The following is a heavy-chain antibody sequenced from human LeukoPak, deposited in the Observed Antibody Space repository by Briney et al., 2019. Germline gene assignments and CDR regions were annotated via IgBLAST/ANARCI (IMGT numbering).Heavy chain of an antibody. J-gene: IGHJ4*02. CDR1: DGAFSGYY. D-gene: IGHD5-18*01. V-gene: IGHV4-34*01. CDR3: ARGYNYGYGY. Sequence: SETLSLTFAVYDGAFSGYYWGWIRQPPGKGLEWIGSIYYSRITYYNPPLKSRVTISVDTSKNQFSLKLSSVTAADTAVYYCARGYNYGYGYWGQGTLVTVSS. CDR2: IYYSRIT.